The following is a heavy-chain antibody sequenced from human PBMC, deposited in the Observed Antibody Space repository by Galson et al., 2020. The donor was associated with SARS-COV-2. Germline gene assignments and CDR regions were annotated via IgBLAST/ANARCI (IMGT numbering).Heavy chain of an antibody. D-gene: IGHD2-2*02. J-gene: IGHJ2*01. Sequence: GSLRLSCAASGFTFTSYGMHWVRQAPGKGLEWVTFILYDGSNQYYADSVKGRFTISRDISKNTLYLHMNRLRAEDTAIYYCAKERGYTNYDWYFDLWGRGALVTVSS. CDR1: GFTFTSYG. CDR3: AKERGYTNYDWYFDL. CDR2: ILYDGSNQ. V-gene: IGHV3-30*02.